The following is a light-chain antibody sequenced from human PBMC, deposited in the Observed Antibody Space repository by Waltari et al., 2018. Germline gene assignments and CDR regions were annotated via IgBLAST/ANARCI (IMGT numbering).Light chain of an antibody. V-gene: IGKV3-11*01. CDR1: QSVDSY. J-gene: IGKJ5*01. CDR3: HQRSNWPIT. Sequence: EIALTQFPATLSLSPGERATLSCRASQSVDSYLLWYQQRRGQTPRLVMYAASRRAPGIPARFSGSGSGTVFTLTISSLEPDDFAVYYCHQRSNWPITFGQGTRLEI. CDR2: AAS.